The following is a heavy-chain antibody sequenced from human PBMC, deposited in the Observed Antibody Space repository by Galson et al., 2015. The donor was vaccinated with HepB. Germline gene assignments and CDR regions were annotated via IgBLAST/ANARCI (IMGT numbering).Heavy chain of an antibody. CDR3: ARVGSGGSCCRIDY. CDR1: GFTFSSYS. J-gene: IGHJ4*02. Sequence: SLRLSCAASGFTFSSYSMNWVRQAPGKGLEWVSSISSSSSYIYYADSVKGRFTISRDNAKNSLYLQMNSLRAEDTAVYYCARVGSGGSCCRIDYWGQGTLVTVSS. D-gene: IGHD2-15*01. CDR2: ISSSSSYI. V-gene: IGHV3-21*01.